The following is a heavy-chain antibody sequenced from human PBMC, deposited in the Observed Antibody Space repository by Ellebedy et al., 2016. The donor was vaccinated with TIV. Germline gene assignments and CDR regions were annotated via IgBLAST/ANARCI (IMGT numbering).Heavy chain of an antibody. J-gene: IGHJ4*02. CDR1: GFTFSDHY. V-gene: IGHV3-72*01. CDR2: TRNKANSYTT. D-gene: IGHD1-26*01. Sequence: GESLKISXAASGFTFSDHYMDWVRQAPGKGLEWVGRTRNKANSYTTEYAASVKGRFTISRDDSKNSLYLQMNSLKTEDTAVYYCARGGAGFDSMNRELSFDSWGQGTLVTVSS. CDR3: ARGGAGFDSMNRELSFDS.